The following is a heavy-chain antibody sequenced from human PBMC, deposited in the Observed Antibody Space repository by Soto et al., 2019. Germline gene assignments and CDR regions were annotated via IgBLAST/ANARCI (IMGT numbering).Heavy chain of an antibody. D-gene: IGHD3-22*01. V-gene: IGHV3-30*03. Sequence: GGSLRLSCAASGFTFSSYGMHWVRQAPGKGLEWVAVISYDGSNKYYADSVKGRFTISRDNSKNTLYLQMNSLRAEDTAVYYCARGSYYYDSSGYYPSNYWGQGTLVTVSS. J-gene: IGHJ4*02. CDR2: ISYDGSNK. CDR1: GFTFSSYG. CDR3: ARGSYYYDSSGYYPSNY.